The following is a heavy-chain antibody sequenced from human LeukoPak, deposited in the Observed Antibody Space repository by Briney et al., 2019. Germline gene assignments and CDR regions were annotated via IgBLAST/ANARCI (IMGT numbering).Heavy chain of an antibody. D-gene: IGHD3-10*02. V-gene: IGHV3-30*18. CDR2: ISYDGSNK. J-gene: IGHJ4*02. CDR3: AKDYYVRTERPQIDY. Sequence: QSGGSLRLSCAASGFTFSSYGMHWVRQAPGKGLEWVAVISYDGSNKYYADSVKGRFTISRDSSKNTLYLQMNSLRAEDTAVYYCAKDYYVRTERPQIDYWGQGTLVTVSS. CDR1: GFTFSSYG.